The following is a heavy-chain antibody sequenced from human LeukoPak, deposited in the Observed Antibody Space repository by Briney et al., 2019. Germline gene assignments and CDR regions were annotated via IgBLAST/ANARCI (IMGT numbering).Heavy chain of an antibody. CDR3: ARAAPGIPRAIDY. CDR2: ITRSNYI. J-gene: IGHJ4*02. V-gene: IGHV3-21*01. CDR1: GFTFSSYS. Sequence: GGSLRLSCAASGFTFSSYSMNWVRQAPGKGLEWVSSITRSNYIYYADSVKGRFTISRDNAKNSLYLQMNSLRAEDTAVYYCARAAPGIPRAIDYWGQGTLVTVSS. D-gene: IGHD2-21*01.